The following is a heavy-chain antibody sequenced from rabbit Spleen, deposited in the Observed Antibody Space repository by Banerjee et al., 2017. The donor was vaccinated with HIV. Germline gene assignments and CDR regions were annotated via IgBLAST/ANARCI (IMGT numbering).Heavy chain of an antibody. V-gene: IGHV1S45*01. Sequence: QEQLVESGGGLVKPEGSLKLSCTASGFSFSDKAVMCWVRQAPGKGLEWIACINGVTGKAVYASWAKGRFTFSKTSSTTVTLQMTSLTAADTATYFCARDLDAVIGWNFGWWGPGTLVTVS. J-gene: IGHJ4*01. CDR1: GFSFSDKAV. D-gene: IGHD1-1*01. CDR3: ARDLDAVIGWNFGW. CDR2: INGVTGKA.